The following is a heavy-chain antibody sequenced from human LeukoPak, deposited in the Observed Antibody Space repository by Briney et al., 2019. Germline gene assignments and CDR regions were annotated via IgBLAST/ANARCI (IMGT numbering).Heavy chain of an antibody. CDR3: ARPISDSFDAFDI. V-gene: IGHV5-51*01. D-gene: IGHD2-21*01. CDR2: IYPGDSDT. Sequence: GESLKISCKGSGDSFTSYWIGWVRQMPGKGLEWMGIIYPGDSDTRYSPSFQGQVTISADKSISTAYLQWSSLKASDTAMYYCARPISDSFDAFDIWGQGTMVTVSS. J-gene: IGHJ3*02. CDR1: GDSFTSYW.